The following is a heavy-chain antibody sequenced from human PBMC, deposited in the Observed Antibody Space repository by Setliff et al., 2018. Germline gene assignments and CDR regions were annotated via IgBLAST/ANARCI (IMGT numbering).Heavy chain of an antibody. V-gene: IGHV4-39*07. Sequence: PSETLSLTCTVSGASLSSGTYYWGWIRQPPGKGLEWIGRLYTSGDTNYNPSLKSRVSMSLDTSKNQFSLKLSSVTAADTAVYYCARDRVVVLAGRRGFYFDYWGQGTLVTVSS. CDR2: LYTSGDT. D-gene: IGHD2-15*01. CDR3: ARDRVVVLAGRRGFYFDY. CDR1: GASLSSGTYY. J-gene: IGHJ4*02.